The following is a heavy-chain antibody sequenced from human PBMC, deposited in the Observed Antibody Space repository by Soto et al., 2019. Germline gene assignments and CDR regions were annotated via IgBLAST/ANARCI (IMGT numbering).Heavy chain of an antibody. J-gene: IGHJ5*02. V-gene: IGHV4-39*01. Sequence: SETLSLTCTVSGGSISSNSYYWVWLRPPPGKGLEWIGSIYYSGSTYYNPSLKSRVTISVDTSKNQFSLKLSSVTAADTAVYYCARTYYDFWSGYLNWFDRWGQGTLVT. CDR1: GGSISSNSYY. CDR3: ARTYYDFWSGYLNWFDR. D-gene: IGHD3-3*01. CDR2: IYYSGST.